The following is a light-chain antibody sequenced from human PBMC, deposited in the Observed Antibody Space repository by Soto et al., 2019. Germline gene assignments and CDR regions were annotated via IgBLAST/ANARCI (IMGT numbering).Light chain of an antibody. CDR2: GVS. Sequence: EIVLTQSPGTLSLSPGERATLSCRASQSVRSSYLAWYQQKLGQAPRRLIYGVSNRATGIPDRFSGSGSGTDFTLTISRLESEDFALYYWQQYGTSPRTFGQGTKVEIK. CDR3: QQYGTSPRT. CDR1: QSVRSSY. J-gene: IGKJ1*01. V-gene: IGKV3-20*01.